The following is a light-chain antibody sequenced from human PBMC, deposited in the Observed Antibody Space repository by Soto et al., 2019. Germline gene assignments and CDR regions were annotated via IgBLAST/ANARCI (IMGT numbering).Light chain of an antibody. CDR2: DAS. J-gene: IGKJ5*01. Sequence: EIVLTQSPATLSLSPGERATLSCRASQSVSSYLAWYQQKPGQAPRLLIYDASNRATGIPARFSGSGSGTGFTPTISSLRAENFAIYYCQQRSNWPPRITFGQGTRLEIK. CDR3: QQRSNWPPRIT. CDR1: QSVSSY. V-gene: IGKV3-11*01.